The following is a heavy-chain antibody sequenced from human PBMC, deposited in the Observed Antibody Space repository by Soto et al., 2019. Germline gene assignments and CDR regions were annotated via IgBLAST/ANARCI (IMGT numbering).Heavy chain of an antibody. CDR1: GGSISSYY. D-gene: IGHD6-19*01. J-gene: IGHJ6*01. V-gene: IGHV4-59*01. CDR3: AREAGRGIAVAGTYYYYGMDY. Sequence: PSETLSLPCSFSGGSISSYYWSWIRQPPGKGLEWIGYIYYSGSTNYDPSLKSRVTISVDTSKNQFSLKLRPVTAADTAVYDCAREAGRGIAVAGTYYYYGMDYWGQGTTVTVSS. CDR2: IYYSGST.